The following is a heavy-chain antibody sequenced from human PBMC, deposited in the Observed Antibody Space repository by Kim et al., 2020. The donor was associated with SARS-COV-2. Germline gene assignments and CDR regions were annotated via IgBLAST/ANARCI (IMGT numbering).Heavy chain of an antibody. CDR3: ARDGTVTQQGGMDG. V-gene: IGHV3-74*01. Sequence: ADSVRGRFTISRGNAKNTLYLQMSSLRAEDTAVYYCARDGTVTQQGGMDGWGQGTTVTVSS. D-gene: IGHD4-17*01. J-gene: IGHJ6*02.